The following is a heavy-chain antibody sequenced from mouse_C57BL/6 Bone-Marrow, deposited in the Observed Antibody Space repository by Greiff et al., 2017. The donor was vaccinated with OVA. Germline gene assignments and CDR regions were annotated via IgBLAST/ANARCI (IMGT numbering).Heavy chain of an antibody. J-gene: IGHJ4*01. CDR2: IDTENGDT. CDR1: GFKIKDDY. CDR3: TTGSMDY. V-gene: IGHV14-4*01. Sequence: VQLKQSGAELVRPGASVKLSCTASGFKIKDDYMHWVKQRPEQGLEWIGWIDTENGDTAYASKFQGKATITADTSSNTADLHLSSLTSEDTAVYYCTTGSMDYWGQGTAGTVSS.